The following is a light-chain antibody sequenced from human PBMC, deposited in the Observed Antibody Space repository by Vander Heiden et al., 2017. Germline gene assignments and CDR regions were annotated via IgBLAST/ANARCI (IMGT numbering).Light chain of an antibody. CDR1: QRLVHSDGNNY. J-gene: IGKJ1*01. V-gene: IGKV2-30*02. CDR2: RVS. Sequence: DVVLTHSPVSLPVTLGQPDSFSCRCDQRLVHSDGNNYLSWFHKRPGQSPRRLIYRVSNRDYGVPDRFSGSGSGTDFTLKISRVEAEDVGMYYCLQGTHWPGTFGQGTRVEIK. CDR3: LQGTHWPGT.